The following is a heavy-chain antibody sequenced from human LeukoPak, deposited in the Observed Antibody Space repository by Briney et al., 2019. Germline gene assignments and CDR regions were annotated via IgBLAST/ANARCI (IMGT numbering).Heavy chain of an antibody. Sequence: SETLSLTCTVSGGSISSSSYYWGWIRQPPGKGLEWIGSIYYSGSTYYNPSLKSRVTISVDTSKNQFSLKLSSVTAADTAVYYCARLGSSSWYTYYYYMDVWGKGTTVTISS. CDR2: IYYSGST. CDR3: ARLGSSSWYTYYYYMDV. V-gene: IGHV4-39*01. D-gene: IGHD6-13*01. CDR1: GGSISSSSYY. J-gene: IGHJ6*03.